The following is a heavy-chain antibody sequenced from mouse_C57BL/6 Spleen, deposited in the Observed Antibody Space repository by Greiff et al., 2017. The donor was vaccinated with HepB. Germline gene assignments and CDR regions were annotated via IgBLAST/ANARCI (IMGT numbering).Heavy chain of an antibody. D-gene: IGHD1-1*01. V-gene: IGHV1-15*01. CDR2: IDPETGGT. J-gene: IGHJ3*01. Sequence: QVQLKESGAELVRPGASVTLSCKASGYTFTDYEMHWVKQTPVHGLEWIGAIDPETGGTAYNQKFKGKAILTADKSSSTAYMELRSLTSEDSAVYYCTVYYYGTYVPFAYWGQGTLVTVSA. CDR1: GYTFTDYE. CDR3: TVYYYGTYVPFAY.